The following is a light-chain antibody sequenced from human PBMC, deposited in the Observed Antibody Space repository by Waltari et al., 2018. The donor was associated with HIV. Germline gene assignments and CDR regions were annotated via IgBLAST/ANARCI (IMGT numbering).Light chain of an antibody. CDR3: QVWSNSGDHSGGV. CDR2: DDS. CDR1: NLGSKS. V-gene: IGLV3-21*02. Sequence: SYVLSQAPSVSVAPGQPASITCGGNNLGSKSVPWYQPTPGQAPVLVGYDDSDRPSGIPERFSGSNSGNTATLTISRVEAGDEADYYCQVWSNSGDHSGGVFGGGTKLTVL. J-gene: IGLJ2*01.